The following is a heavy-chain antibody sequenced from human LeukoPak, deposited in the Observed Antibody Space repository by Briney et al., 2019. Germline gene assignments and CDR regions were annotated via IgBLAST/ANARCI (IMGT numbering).Heavy chain of an antibody. D-gene: IGHD3-10*01. V-gene: IGHV4-34*01. Sequence: GSLRLSCATSGFTFSNAWMSWVRQAPGKGLEWIGDVERRGYTNYNPSLRGLLTMSVDASKNQISLRLTSVTAADTAVYYCAKGLRQIWFGELNDAFDIWGQGTMVHVSS. CDR2: VERRGYT. CDR3: AKGLRQIWFGELNDAFDI. J-gene: IGHJ3*02. CDR1: GFTFSNAW.